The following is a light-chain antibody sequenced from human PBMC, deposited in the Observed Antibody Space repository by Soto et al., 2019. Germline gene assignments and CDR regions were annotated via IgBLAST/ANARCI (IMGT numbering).Light chain of an antibody. CDR3: GSYTTSSNYV. J-gene: IGLJ1*01. V-gene: IGLV2-14*03. Sequence: QSVLTQPASVSGSPGQSITISCTGTISDVGSYNYVSWYQQYPGEAPKLMIYDVSTRPSGVSDRFSGSKSGNTASLTISGLRAEDEADYYCGSYTTSSNYVFGTGTKVTVL. CDR1: ISDVGSYNY. CDR2: DVS.